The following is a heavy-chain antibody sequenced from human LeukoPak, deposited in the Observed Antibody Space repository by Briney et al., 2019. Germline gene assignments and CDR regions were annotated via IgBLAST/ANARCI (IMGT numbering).Heavy chain of an antibody. J-gene: IGHJ5*02. CDR3: ARIKTYYYGSGSYYNSRWFDP. CDR2: IYYSGST. CDR1: GGSISSYY. V-gene: IGHV4-59*12. D-gene: IGHD3-10*01. Sequence: SETLSLTCTVSGGSISSYYWSWIRQPPGKGLEWIGYIYYSGSTNYNPSLKSRVTISVDTSKNQFSLKLSSVTAADTAVYYCARIKTYYYGSGSYYNSRWFDPWGQGTLVTVSS.